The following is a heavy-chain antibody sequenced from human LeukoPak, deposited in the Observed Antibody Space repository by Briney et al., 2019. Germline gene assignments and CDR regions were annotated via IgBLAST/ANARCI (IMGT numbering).Heavy chain of an antibody. CDR3: ARGSSSRVIAARPLMDV. D-gene: IGHD6-6*01. CDR2: INPSGGST. J-gene: IGHJ6*03. CDR1: GYTFTSYY. Sequence: VASVKVSCKASGYTFTSYYMHWVRQAPGQGLEWMGIINPSGGSTSYAQKFQGRVTMTRDTSTSTVYMELSSLRSEDTAVYYCARGSSSRVIAARPLMDVWGKGTTVTVSS. V-gene: IGHV1-46*01.